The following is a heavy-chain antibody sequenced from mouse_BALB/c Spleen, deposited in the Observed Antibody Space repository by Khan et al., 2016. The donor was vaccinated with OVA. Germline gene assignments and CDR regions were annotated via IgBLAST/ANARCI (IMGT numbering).Heavy chain of an antibody. V-gene: IGHV2-6-5*01. CDR1: GFSLTDYG. D-gene: IGHD2-10*02. Sequence: VKLVESGPGLVAPSQSLSITCTVSGFSLTDYGVSWIRQPPGKGLEWLAVIWGGGSTYYNSALKSRLSISKDTSKSQVFLKMNSLQTDDTAMYYCAKGVWSYYFALDYWGQGTSVTVSS. J-gene: IGHJ4*01. CDR2: IWGGGST. CDR3: AKGVWSYYFALDY.